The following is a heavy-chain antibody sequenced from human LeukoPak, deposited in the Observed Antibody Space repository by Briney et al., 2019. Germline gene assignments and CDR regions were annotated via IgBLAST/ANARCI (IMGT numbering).Heavy chain of an antibody. CDR1: GFRFSSYW. CDR3: ARDPATVTSCFDC. Sequence: GGSLRLSCAASGFRFSSYWMSWVRQAPGKGLEWVAVIWYDGSKTYYVDSVKGRFSISRDNSKNTLYLQMSSLKVEDTAIYYCARDPATVTSCFDCWGQGTLVTVSS. CDR2: IWYDGSKT. V-gene: IGHV3-33*08. D-gene: IGHD4-17*01. J-gene: IGHJ4*02.